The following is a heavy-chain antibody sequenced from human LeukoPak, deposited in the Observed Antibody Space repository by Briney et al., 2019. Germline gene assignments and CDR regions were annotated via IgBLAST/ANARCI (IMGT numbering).Heavy chain of an antibody. CDR2: IKQDGSNK. J-gene: IGHJ6*03. D-gene: IGHD3-10*01. V-gene: IGHV3-7*01. CDR1: GFTFSSYW. CDR3: AKDDAWFGELLSTDYYYYYMDV. Sequence: TGGSLRLSCAASGFTFSSYWMSWVRQAPGKGLEWVANIKQDGSNKYYADSVKGRFTISRDNSKNTLYLQMNSLRAEDTAVYYCAKDDAWFGELLSTDYYYYYMDVWGKGTTVTVSS.